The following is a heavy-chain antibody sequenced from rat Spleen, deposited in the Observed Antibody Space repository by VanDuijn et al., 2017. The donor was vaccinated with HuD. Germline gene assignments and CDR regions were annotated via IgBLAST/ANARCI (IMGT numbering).Heavy chain of an antibody. CDR2: IWGNGNA. J-gene: IGHJ2*01. Sequence: QVQLKESGPGLVQPSQTLSLTCTVSGFSLSNYGLIWVRQPPGKGLEWMGVIWGNGNANYNSVLKSRLSISRDTSKSQVFLKMNNLQTEDTAMYFCARSDYSSPYYFDYWGQGVMVTVSS. V-gene: IGHV2S61*01. CDR1: GFSLSNYG. D-gene: IGHD1-2*01. CDR3: ARSDYSSPYYFDY.